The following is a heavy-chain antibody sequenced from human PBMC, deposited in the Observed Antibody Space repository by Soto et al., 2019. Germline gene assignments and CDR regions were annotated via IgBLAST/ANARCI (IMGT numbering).Heavy chain of an antibody. V-gene: IGHV3-23*01. J-gene: IGHJ5*02. Sequence: EVQLLESGGGLVQPGESLRLSCAASGFTFSSYAMTWVRQAPGKGLEWVSSISGSGDYTYFADSVKGRFTISRDNSKDILYLQISSLRVEDTAIYYCARDSRSLPQGWFAPWGQGTLVTVSS. CDR1: GFTFSSYA. CDR2: ISGSGDYT. CDR3: ARDSRSLPQGWFAP. D-gene: IGHD2-15*01.